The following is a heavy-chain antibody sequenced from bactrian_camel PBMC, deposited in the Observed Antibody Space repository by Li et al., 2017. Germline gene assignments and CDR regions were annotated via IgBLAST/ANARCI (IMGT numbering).Heavy chain of an antibody. CDR3: AVRGRSGTCFVREIQPTNWYNY. Sequence: HVQLVETGGGLVQPGGPLRLSCAASGFTFTSVWMYWIRQAPGKGLEWVSSISSLGDLTYYADSVKGRFTISRDNARNTLYLQLNSLNSEDTAMYYCAVRGRSGTCFVREIQPTNWYNYWGPGTQVTVS. CDR1: GFTFTSVW. D-gene: IGHD2*01. V-gene: IGHV3S1*01. J-gene: IGHJ4*01. CDR2: ISSLGDLT.